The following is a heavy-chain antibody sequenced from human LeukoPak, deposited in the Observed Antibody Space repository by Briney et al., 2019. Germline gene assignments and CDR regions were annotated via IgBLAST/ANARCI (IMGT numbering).Heavy chain of an antibody. CDR3: ASSRAGFGSLDY. Sequence: PSETLSLTCTVSSGSISSGNYYWGWIRQPPGKGPEWIGSVYYSGSTYYNPSLESRVTISVDTSKNQFSLKLSSVTAADTAVYYCASSRAGFGSLDYWGQGTLVTVSS. V-gene: IGHV4-39*07. CDR2: VYYSGST. J-gene: IGHJ4*02. CDR1: SGSISSGNYY. D-gene: IGHD3-10*01.